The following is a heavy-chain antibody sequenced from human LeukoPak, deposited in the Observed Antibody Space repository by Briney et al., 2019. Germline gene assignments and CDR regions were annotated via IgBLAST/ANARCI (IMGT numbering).Heavy chain of an antibody. Sequence: GGSLRLSCAASGFTFSSYAMSWVRQAPGKGLEWVAVISYDGSNKYYADSVKGRFTISRDNSKNTLYLQMNSLRAEDTAVYYCARGRRDIVVVLDYYYGMDVWGQGTTVTGSS. D-gene: IGHD2-2*01. CDR2: ISYDGSNK. J-gene: IGHJ6*02. CDR3: ARGRRDIVVVLDYYYGMDV. CDR1: GFTFSSYA. V-gene: IGHV3-30-3*01.